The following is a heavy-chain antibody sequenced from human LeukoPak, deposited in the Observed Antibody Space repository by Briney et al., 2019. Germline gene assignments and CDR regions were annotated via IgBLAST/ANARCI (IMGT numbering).Heavy chain of an antibody. J-gene: IGHJ5*02. CDR1: GFTFSSYA. V-gene: IGHV3-23*01. D-gene: IGHD6-19*01. Sequence: GGSLRLSCAASGFTFSSYAMSWVRQAPGKGLEWVSAISGSGGSTYYADSVKVRFTISRDNSKNTLYLQMNSLRAEDTAVYYCAKERASSGWYHWFDPWGQGTLVTVSS. CDR3: AKERASSGWYHWFDP. CDR2: ISGSGGST.